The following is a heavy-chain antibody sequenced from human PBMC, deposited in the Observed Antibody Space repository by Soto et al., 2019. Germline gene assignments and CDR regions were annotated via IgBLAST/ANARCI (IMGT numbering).Heavy chain of an antibody. CDR3: ARDLIGPGNWNYDTFDI. CDR1: GGTFSSLG. CDR2: FIPMFGTA. J-gene: IGHJ3*02. D-gene: IGHD1-7*01. Sequence: QVQLVQSGAEVKKPGSSVKVSCKASGGTFSSLGISWVRQGPRQGLEWLGGFIPMFGTANYPQKFQGRVTRSANDSTSTACMELSSLTSEDTAVYFCARDLIGPGNWNYDTFDIWGQGTIVTVS. V-gene: IGHV1-69*01.